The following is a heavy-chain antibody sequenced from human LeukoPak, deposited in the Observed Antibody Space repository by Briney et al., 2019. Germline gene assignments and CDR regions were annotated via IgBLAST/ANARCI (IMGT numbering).Heavy chain of an antibody. Sequence: ASVKVSCEVSGYTLTELSMHWVRQAPGKGLEWMGGFDPEDGETIYAQKFQGRVTMTEDTSTDTAYMELSSLRSEDTAVYYCATMGSSSWYNAFDIWGQGTMVTVSS. CDR3: ATMGSSSWYNAFDI. J-gene: IGHJ3*02. D-gene: IGHD6-13*01. V-gene: IGHV1-24*01. CDR2: FDPEDGET. CDR1: GYTLTELS.